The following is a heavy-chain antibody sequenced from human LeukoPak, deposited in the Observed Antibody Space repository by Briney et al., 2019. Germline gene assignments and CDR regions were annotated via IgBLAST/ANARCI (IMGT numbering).Heavy chain of an antibody. Sequence: SETLSVTSTLPGGSLSSAGYYAGWIRHPPGRGLEWNGRFHYSGGTYSNHSHNGRVPISVDTPNNQFSLKLGSVTAADTAVYYCGRRREAAGTRPEFVFDIWGQGTMVTVSS. CDR2: FHYSGGT. J-gene: IGHJ3*02. D-gene: IGHD6-13*01. CDR1: GGSLSSAGYY. CDR3: GRRREAAGTRPEFVFDI. V-gene: IGHV4-39*01.